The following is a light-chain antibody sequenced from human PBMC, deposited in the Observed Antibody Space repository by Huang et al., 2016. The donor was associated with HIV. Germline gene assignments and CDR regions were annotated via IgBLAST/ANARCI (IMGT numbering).Light chain of an antibody. V-gene: IGKV1-39*01. Sequence: DIQLTQSPTSLSASVGDRVTITCRATQSIRSYLNWYQQKPGKAPKVLIYGASSLPSGVPSRFSGSGSGTDFTLTISSLQPEDSATYYCQQSYSTPRTFGQGTKVEIK. J-gene: IGKJ1*01. CDR2: GAS. CDR3: QQSYSTPRT. CDR1: QSIRSY.